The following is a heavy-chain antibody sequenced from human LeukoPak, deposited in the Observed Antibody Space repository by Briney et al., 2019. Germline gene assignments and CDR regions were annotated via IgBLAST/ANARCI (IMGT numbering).Heavy chain of an antibody. J-gene: IGHJ5*02. D-gene: IGHD2-15*01. CDR3: ARERSYCSGATCSLDL. Sequence: QSGGSLRLSCAASGFTVSSNYMSWVRQAPGKGLEWVSVIYSGGSTYYADSVKGRFTISRHNSKNTLYLQMNSLRAEDTAVYFCARERSYCSGATCSLDLWGRGTLVTVSS. V-gene: IGHV3-53*01. CDR2: IYSGGST. CDR1: GFTVSSNY.